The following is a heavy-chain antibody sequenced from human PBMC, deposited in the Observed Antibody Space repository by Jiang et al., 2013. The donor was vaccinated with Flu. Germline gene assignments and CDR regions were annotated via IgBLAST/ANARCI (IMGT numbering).Heavy chain of an antibody. V-gene: IGHV4-59*08. CDR3: ARTNITMVRGLKGLKYYYGMDV. CDR1: GGSISNFY. CDR2: IYYSVST. D-gene: IGHD3-10*01. J-gene: IGHJ6*02. Sequence: KPSETLSLACTVSGGSISNFYWTWIRQSPGKGLEWIGYIYYSVSTKYNPSLKSRVTISGDTSKNQFSLKLYSVTAADTAIYYCARTNITMVRGLKGLKYYYGMDVWGQGLLVTVSS.